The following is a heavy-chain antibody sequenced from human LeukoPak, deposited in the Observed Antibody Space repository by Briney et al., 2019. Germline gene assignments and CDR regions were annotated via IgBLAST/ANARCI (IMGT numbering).Heavy chain of an antibody. J-gene: IGHJ5*01. CDR1: GDSISNSGWS. V-gene: IGHV4-39*01. CDR2: VADKGTP. D-gene: IGHD3-3*01. CDR3: ARLTLTGVGGRGWFDS. Sequence: SETLSLTCIVSGDSISNSGWSWGWIRQPPGKGLEWIGTMPDDENVADKGTPSYNPTLRRRVTIHADTYKQQHSLKVNSVTAAETASYYCARLTLTGVGGRGWFDSWGQGTLVIVSS.